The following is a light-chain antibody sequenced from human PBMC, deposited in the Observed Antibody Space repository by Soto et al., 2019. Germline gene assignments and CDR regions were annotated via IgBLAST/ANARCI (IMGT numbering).Light chain of an antibody. J-gene: IGKJ1*01. Sequence: IVLTQSPATLSWSPGERAARSCRASQSVSSSYLAWYKHKPGQAPRLLIFGASDRATGTPDRFSGSGSGTDFTLTIRRLEPEDFAVYYCQQYGSPGTFSQGTKLDIK. CDR1: QSVSSSY. CDR3: QQYGSPGT. CDR2: GAS. V-gene: IGKV3-20*01.